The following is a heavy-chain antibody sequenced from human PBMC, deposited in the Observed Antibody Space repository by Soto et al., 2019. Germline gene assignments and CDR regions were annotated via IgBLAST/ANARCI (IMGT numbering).Heavy chain of an antibody. V-gene: IGHV3-23*01. Sequence: HLLESGGDLVQPGGSLTLSCVASGFNFNNFAMAWVRQSPGKGLEWVSLISDSGHTTTYADFVKGRFTLARDNSRNMVYLRMNSLRGEDTAIYYCGKVYSSASEDSFDVWGRGTVVTVSS. CDR1: GFNFNNFA. D-gene: IGHD3-22*01. CDR2: ISDSGHTT. CDR3: GKVYSSASEDSFDV. J-gene: IGHJ3*01.